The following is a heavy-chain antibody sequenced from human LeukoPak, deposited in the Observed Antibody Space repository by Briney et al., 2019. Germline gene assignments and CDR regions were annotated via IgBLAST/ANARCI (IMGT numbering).Heavy chain of an antibody. CDR2: IKSKTDGGTT. CDR1: GFTFSDAW. D-gene: IGHD3-3*01. CDR3: TTLLDYDFWTGYFDS. V-gene: IGHV3-15*01. J-gene: IGHJ4*02. Sequence: PGGSLRLSCAASGFTFSDAWMNWVRQAPGKGLEWVGRIKSKTDGGTTDYAAPVKGRFTISRDDSKNTLYLQMNSPKTEDTAVYYCTTLLDYDFWTGYFDSWGQGTLVTVSS.